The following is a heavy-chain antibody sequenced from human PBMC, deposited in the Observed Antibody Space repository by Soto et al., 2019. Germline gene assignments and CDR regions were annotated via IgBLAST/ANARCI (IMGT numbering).Heavy chain of an antibody. D-gene: IGHD2-2*02. CDR3: ARFSYVGGQRVPAPINCFDP. V-gene: IGHV1-69*13. J-gene: IGHJ5*02. CDR2: IIPIFGTA. Sequence: SVKVSCKASGGTFSSYAISWVRQAPGQGLEWMGGIIPIFGTANYAQKFQGRVTITADESTSTAYMELSSLRSEDTAVYYCARFSYVGGQRVPAPINCFDPGGREPLVTFSS. CDR1: GGTFSSYA.